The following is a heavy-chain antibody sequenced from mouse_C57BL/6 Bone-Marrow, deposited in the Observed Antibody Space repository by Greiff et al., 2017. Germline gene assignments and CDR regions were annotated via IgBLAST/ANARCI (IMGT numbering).Heavy chain of an antibody. J-gene: IGHJ2*01. V-gene: IGHV1-81*01. CDR3: ARRGDFYGSSYYFDY. D-gene: IGHD1-1*01. CDR2: IYPRSGNT. CDR1: GYTFTSYG. Sequence: QVQLKQSGAELARPGASVKLSCKASGYTFTSYGISWVKQRTGQGLEWIGEIYPRSGNTYYNEKFKGKATLTADKSSSTAYMELRSLTSEDSAVYFCARRGDFYGSSYYFDYWGQGTTLTVSS.